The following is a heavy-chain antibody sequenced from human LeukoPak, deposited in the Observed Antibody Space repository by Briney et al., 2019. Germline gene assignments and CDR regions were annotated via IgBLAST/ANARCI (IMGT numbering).Heavy chain of an antibody. V-gene: IGHV1-69*05. CDR1: GGTFSSYA. Sequence: VASVKVSCKASGGTFSSYAISWVRQAPGQGLEWMGGIIPIFGTANYAQKFQGRVTITTDESTSTAYMELSSLRSEDTAVYYCARSIAARRRHYCFDYWGQGTLVTVSS. CDR2: IIPIFGTA. CDR3: ARSIAARRRHYCFDY. J-gene: IGHJ4*02. D-gene: IGHD6-6*01.